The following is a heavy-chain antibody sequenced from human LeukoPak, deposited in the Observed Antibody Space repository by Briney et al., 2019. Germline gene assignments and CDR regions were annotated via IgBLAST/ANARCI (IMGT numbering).Heavy chain of an antibody. CDR3: ARVDGEVGFDY. J-gene: IGHJ4*02. D-gene: IGHD3-3*01. V-gene: IGHV4-30-4*01. CDR2: IYYIGNT. CDR1: GGSISSGDYY. Sequence: PSETLSLTCTVSGGSISSGDYYWSWIRQPPGKGLEWIGYIYYIGNTFYNPSLKSRVTISVDTSKNQFSLKLSSVTAADTAVYYCARVDGEVGFDYWGQGTLVTVSS.